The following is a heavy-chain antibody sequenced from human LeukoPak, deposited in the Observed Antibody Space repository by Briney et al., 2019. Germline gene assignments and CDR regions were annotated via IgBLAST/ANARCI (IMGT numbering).Heavy chain of an antibody. CDR3: ARGYLYCSSTSCYTYYYGMDV. D-gene: IGHD2-2*02. CDR2: INHSGST. J-gene: IGHJ6*02. V-gene: IGHV4-34*01. Sequence: SETLSLTCAVYGRSFSGYYWSWIRQPPGKGLEWIGEINHSGSTNYNPSLKSRVTISVDTSKNQFSLKLSSVTAADTAVYYCARGYLYCSSTSCYTYYYGMDVWGQGTTVTVSS. CDR1: GRSFSGYY.